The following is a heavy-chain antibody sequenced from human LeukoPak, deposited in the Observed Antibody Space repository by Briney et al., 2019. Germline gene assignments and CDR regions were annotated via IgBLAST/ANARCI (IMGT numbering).Heavy chain of an antibody. J-gene: IGHJ4*02. V-gene: IGHV3-48*01. Sequence: SGGSLRLSCAASGFTFSSYSMNWVRQAPGKGLEWVSYISSGSSTTYYAVSVKGRFTISKDNAKNSLFLQMNSLRAEDTAVYYCARDPESGYHYFDYWGQGTLVTVS. CDR2: ISSGSSTT. CDR1: GFTFSSYS. D-gene: IGHD3-3*01. CDR3: ARDPESGYHYFDY.